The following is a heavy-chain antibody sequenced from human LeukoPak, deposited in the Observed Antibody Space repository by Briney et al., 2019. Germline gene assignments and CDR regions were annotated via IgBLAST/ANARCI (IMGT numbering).Heavy chain of an antibody. V-gene: IGHV1-69*05. Sequence: ASVKVSCKAFGGSFSSEAISWVRQAPGQGLEWMGGIIPIFGTANYAQKFQGRVTITTDESTSTAYMEVSSLRSEDTAVYYCGRKAGDCGGGSCYSIDYWGQGTLVTVSS. CDR1: GGSFSSEA. J-gene: IGHJ4*02. CDR2: IIPIFGTA. CDR3: GRKAGDCGGGSCYSIDY. D-gene: IGHD2-15*01.